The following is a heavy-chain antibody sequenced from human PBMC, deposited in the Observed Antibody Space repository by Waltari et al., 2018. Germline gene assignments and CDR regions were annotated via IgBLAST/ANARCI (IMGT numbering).Heavy chain of an antibody. D-gene: IGHD6-13*01. J-gene: IGHJ4*02. V-gene: IGHV3-21*01. CDR3: AREARIAAAGRYFDY. CDR1: GFTFSSYS. CDR2: ISSSSSNI. Sequence: EVQLVESGGGLVTPGGSLRLSCAASGFTFSSYSMNWVRQAPGKGLEWVSSISSSSSNIYYTDSVKGRFTISRDNAKNSLYLQMNSLRAEDTAVYYCAREARIAAAGRYFDYWGQGTLVTVSS.